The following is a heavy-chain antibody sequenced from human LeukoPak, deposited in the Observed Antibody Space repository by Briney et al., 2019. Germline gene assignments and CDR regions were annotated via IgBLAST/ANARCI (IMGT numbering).Heavy chain of an antibody. CDR3: ATYSSGWYPFDY. J-gene: IGHJ4*02. D-gene: IGHD6-19*01. Sequence: SETLSLTCTVSGGSISSSSYYWGWIRQPPGKGLEWIGSIYYSGSTYYDPSLKSRVTISVDTSKNQFSLKLSSVTAVDTAVYYCATYSSGWYPFDYWGQGTLVTVSS. CDR2: IYYSGST. V-gene: IGHV4-39*07. CDR1: GGSISSSSYY.